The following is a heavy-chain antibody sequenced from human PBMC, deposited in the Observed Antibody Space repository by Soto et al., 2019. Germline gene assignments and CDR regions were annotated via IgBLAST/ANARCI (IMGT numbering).Heavy chain of an antibody. CDR2: VSIGGST. CDR3: AKRRGAGGHFDY. V-gene: IGHV3-23*01. CDR1: GFTFSSYA. J-gene: IGHJ4*02. D-gene: IGHD2-15*01. Sequence: GSLRLSCAASGFTFSSYAMGWVRQGPGKGLEWVAVVSIGGSTHYADSVRGRFTISRDNSKNTLSLQMNSLAAEDTAVYFCAKRRGAGGHFDYWGQGALVTVSS.